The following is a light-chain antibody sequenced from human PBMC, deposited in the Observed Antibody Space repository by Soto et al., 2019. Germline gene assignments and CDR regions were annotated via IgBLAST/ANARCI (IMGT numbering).Light chain of an antibody. V-gene: IGKV1-39*01. CDR3: CMRDITPCP. CDR1: HSNSNN. J-gene: IGKJ1*01. Sequence: DILTIQSPSSLSVSVGDRVTIPCRTIHSNSNNLNGYQQKPGEAPKLLMFCSTSLQSWGPSKIISSRSWTKFTLTNISRQPEEDATDYYCMRDITPCPFGQGTKVDIK. CDR2: CST.